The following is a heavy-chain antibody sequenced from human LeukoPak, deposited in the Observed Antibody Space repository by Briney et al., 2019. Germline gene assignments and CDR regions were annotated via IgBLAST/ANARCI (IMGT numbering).Heavy chain of an antibody. Sequence: GASVKVSCKASGYTFTCYYKHWVRQAPGQGFEWMGWINPNSGDTNYAQKFQGRVTMTRDTSISTAHMELSRLRSDDTAVYYCARANPLYCSSTTCLFDYWGQGTLVTVSS. V-gene: IGHV1-2*02. D-gene: IGHD2-2*01. CDR1: GYTFTCYY. J-gene: IGHJ4*02. CDR3: ARANPLYCSSTTCLFDY. CDR2: INPNSGDT.